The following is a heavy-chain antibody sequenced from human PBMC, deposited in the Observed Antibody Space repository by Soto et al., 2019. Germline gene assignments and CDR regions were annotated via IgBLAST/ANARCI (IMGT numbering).Heavy chain of an antibody. CDR3: ARGRLWFGELNYYYGMDV. J-gene: IGHJ6*02. Sequence: ASVKVSCKASGGTFSSYAISWVRQAPGQGLEWMGGIIPIFGTANYAQKFQGRVTITADESTSTAYMELSSLRSEDTAVYYCARGRLWFGELNYYYGMDVWGQGTTVTVSS. CDR2: IIPIFGTA. CDR1: GGTFSSYA. V-gene: IGHV1-69*13. D-gene: IGHD3-10*01.